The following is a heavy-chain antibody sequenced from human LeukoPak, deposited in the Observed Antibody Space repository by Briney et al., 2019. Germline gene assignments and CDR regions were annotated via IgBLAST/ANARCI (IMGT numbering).Heavy chain of an antibody. CDR2: FDPEDGET. V-gene: IGHV1-24*01. Sequence: ASVKVSCKVSGYTLTELSMHWVRQAPGKGLEWMGGFDPEDGETIYAQKFQGRVTTTEDTSTDTAYMELSSLRSEDTAVYYCATFRFRASEWFPKYYFDYWGQGTLVTVSS. J-gene: IGHJ4*02. D-gene: IGHD3-3*01. CDR1: GYTLTELS. CDR3: ATFRFRASEWFPKYYFDY.